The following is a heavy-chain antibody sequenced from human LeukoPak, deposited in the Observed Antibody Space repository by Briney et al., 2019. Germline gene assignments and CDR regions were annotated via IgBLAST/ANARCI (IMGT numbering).Heavy chain of an antibody. CDR1: GGTFSSYA. CDR2: INPNSGGT. Sequence: ASVKVSCKASGGTFSSYAISWVRQAPGQGLEWMGWINPNSGGTNYAQKFQGWVTMTRDTSISSAYMELSRLRSDDTAVYYCARGDIVLMVYANYCGMDVWGQGTTVTVSS. CDR3: ARGDIVLMVYANYCGMDV. J-gene: IGHJ6*02. V-gene: IGHV1-2*04. D-gene: IGHD2-8*01.